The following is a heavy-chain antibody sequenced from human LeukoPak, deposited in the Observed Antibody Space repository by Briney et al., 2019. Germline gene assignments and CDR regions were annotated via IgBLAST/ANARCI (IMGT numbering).Heavy chain of an antibody. CDR3: ARTSSGYSSDVFDI. CDR1: GFIFSSSW. J-gene: IGHJ3*02. CDR2: ISNDGSST. D-gene: IGHD3-22*01. V-gene: IGHV3-74*01. Sequence: GGSLRLSCAASGFIFSSSWMHWVCQAPGKGLVWVSGISNDGSSTRYADSVKGRITISRDNAKKRLYLQMNSLRAEDTAVYYCARTSSGYSSDVFDIWGQGTLVAVSS.